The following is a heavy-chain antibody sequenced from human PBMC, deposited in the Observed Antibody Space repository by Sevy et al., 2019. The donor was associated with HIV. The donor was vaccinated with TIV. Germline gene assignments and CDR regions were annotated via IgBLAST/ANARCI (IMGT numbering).Heavy chain of an antibody. J-gene: IGHJ4*01. Sequence: GGSLRLSCAASGFAFYEYSMSWIRQAPGKGLEWVATLSFGCGKINYADSVKGRFTISRDNSKNSFYLQMDNLRVEDTALYYCSRKGCSRPHDYWGHGTRVTVSS. D-gene: IGHD2-8*01. CDR1: GFAFYEYS. CDR2: LSFGCGKI. CDR3: SRKGCSRPHDY. V-gene: IGHV3-23*01.